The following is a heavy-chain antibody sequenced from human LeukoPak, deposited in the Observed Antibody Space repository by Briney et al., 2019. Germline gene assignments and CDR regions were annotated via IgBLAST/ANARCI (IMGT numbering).Heavy chain of an antibody. D-gene: IGHD4-23*01. V-gene: IGHV5-51*01. CDR1: GYSFSSYW. Sequence: GESLKISCKGSGYSFSSYWIAWVRRMPGKGLEWMGIIFPGDSDTRYSPSFEGQVTISADKSISTAYLQWSSLKASDTGMYFCARRHDGGGWNYYAMDVWGQGTTVTVPS. CDR3: ARRHDGGGWNYYAMDV. J-gene: IGHJ6*02. CDR2: IFPGDSDT.